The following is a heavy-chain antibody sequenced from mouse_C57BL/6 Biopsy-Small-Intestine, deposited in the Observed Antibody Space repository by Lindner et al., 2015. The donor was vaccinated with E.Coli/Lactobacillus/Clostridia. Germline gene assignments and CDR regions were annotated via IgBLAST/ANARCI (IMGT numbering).Heavy chain of an antibody. J-gene: IGHJ1*03. Sequence: VQLQESGPGLAKPSQTLSLTYSVTGYSITSDYWNWIRKFPGNKLEYMGYINYSGSTYYNPSLKSRISITRDTSKNQYYLQLNSVTTEDTATYYCARYGSGYFYGSSGGWYFDVWGTGTTVTVSS. CDR1: GYSITSDY. CDR2: INYSGST. CDR3: ARYGSGYFYGSSGGWYFDV. D-gene: IGHD1-1*01. V-gene: IGHV3-8*01.